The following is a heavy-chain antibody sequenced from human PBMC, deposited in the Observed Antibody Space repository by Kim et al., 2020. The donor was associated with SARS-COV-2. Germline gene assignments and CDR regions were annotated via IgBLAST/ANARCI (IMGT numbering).Heavy chain of an antibody. CDR2: IRGTSSTI. CDR1: GFTFSSYG. CDR3: ARGGYSSRTYYAMDV. J-gene: IGHJ6*02. D-gene: IGHD5-12*01. V-gene: IGHV3-48*03. Sequence: GGSLRLSCAASGFTFSSYGMNWVRQAPGKGLEWVSYIRGTSSTIYYADSVKGRFTISRDNAKNSLYLQMNSLRAEDTAVYYCARGGYSSRTYYAMDVWG.